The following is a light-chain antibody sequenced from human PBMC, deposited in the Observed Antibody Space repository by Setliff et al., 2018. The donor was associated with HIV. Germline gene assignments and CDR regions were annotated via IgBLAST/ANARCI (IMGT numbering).Light chain of an antibody. CDR3: SSYSSTSTLL. CDR1: SSDVGGYNY. J-gene: IGLJ1*01. Sequence: QSVLTQPASVSGSPGQSITISCTGTSSDVGGYNYVTWYQQHPGKAPKLIIYDVTNRPSGVSNRFSGSKSGNTASLTISGLQVGDEADYYCSSYSSTSTLLFGAGTKVTVL. CDR2: DVT. V-gene: IGLV2-14*03.